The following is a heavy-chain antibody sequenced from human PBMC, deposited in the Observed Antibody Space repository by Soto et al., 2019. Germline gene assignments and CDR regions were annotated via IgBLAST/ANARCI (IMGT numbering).Heavy chain of an antibody. J-gene: IGHJ6*02. CDR3: AGGRGRQQLVMTYYYGMDV. CDR2: INHSGST. V-gene: IGHV4-34*01. D-gene: IGHD6-13*01. CDR1: GGSFSGYY. Sequence: QVQLQQWGAGLLKPSETLSLTCAVYGGSFSGYYWSWIRQPPGKGLEWIGEINHSGSTNYNPSLKSRVTISVDTSKNQFSLNLRSVTAAGTAVYYCAGGRGRQQLVMTYYYGMDVWGQGTTVTVSS.